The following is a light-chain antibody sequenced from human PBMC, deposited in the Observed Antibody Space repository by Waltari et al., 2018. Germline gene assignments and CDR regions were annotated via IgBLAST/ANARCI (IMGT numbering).Light chain of an antibody. V-gene: IGKV1-27*01. J-gene: IGKJ1*01. CDR3: QKYNSAPS. CDR1: QGISNY. CDR2: AAS. Sequence: DIQMTQSPSSLSASVGDIVTITCRASQGISNYLAWYQQKPGKVPKLLIYAASTLQSGVPSRFSGSGSGTDFTLTISSLQPEDVATYYCQKYNSAPSFGQGTKVEIK.